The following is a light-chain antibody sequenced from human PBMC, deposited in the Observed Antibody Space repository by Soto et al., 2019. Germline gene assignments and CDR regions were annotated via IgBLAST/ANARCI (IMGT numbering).Light chain of an antibody. V-gene: IGKV2-30*01. CDR3: MQGTLGLT. CDR1: QSLVYSDGNTY. J-gene: IGKJ4*01. CDR2: KVS. Sequence: DVVLTQSPPSLPVTLGQPASISCRSSQSLVYSDGNTYLNWFQQRPGQSPRRLIYKVSNRDSGVPDRVSGSGSGTDFTLKISRVEAEDVGVYYCMQGTLGLTFGGGTKVEIK.